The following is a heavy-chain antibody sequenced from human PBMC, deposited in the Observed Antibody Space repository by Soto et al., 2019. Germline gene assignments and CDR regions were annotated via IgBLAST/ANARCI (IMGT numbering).Heavy chain of an antibody. CDR2: ISGSGGGT. Sequence: EVQVLESGGGLVQPGGSLRLSCAASGFTFSNYAMSWVRQAPGKGLEWVSAISGSGGGTDYADSVKGRFTISRDNSKNTLYLQMNSLRAEDTAVYYCAKGGSGSYYNGGYYYYYMDVWGKGTTVTVSS. D-gene: IGHD3-10*01. J-gene: IGHJ6*03. CDR1: GFTFSNYA. CDR3: AKGGSGSYYNGGYYYYYMDV. V-gene: IGHV3-23*01.